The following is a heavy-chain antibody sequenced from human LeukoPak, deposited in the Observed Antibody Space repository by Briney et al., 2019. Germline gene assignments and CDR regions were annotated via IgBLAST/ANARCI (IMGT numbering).Heavy chain of an antibody. CDR3: ARGLYSSTTYYFDY. D-gene: IGHD6-13*01. Sequence: GGPLRLSCAASGFTFSNYWMSWVRQAPGKGLEWVANIKKDGSEKYYVDSVKGRFTISRDNAKNSMYLQMNSLRAEDTAVYYCARGLYSSTTYYFDYWGQGTLVTVSS. CDR2: IKKDGSEK. V-gene: IGHV3-7*03. CDR1: GFTFSNYW. J-gene: IGHJ4*02.